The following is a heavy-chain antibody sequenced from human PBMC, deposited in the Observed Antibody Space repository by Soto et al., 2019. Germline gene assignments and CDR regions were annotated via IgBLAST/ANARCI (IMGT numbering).Heavy chain of an antibody. CDR2: KHYTGGT. D-gene: IGHD6-19*01. CDR3: ARHDGRPGSGWPYYFDS. V-gene: IGHV4-59*08. Sequence: QVQLQESGPGQVKPSETLSLTCTVSGGSITGYYWSWIRQPPGRPLEWIGYKHYTGGTNYNPSLNSRVTISQATSKNQFYLSLGSVTAADTAVYYCARHDGRPGSGWPYYFDSWGQGILVSVSS. CDR1: GGSITGYY. J-gene: IGHJ4*02.